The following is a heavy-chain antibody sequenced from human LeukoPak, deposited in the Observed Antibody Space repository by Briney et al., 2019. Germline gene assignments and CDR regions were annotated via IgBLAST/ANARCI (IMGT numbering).Heavy chain of an antibody. D-gene: IGHD6-13*01. J-gene: IGHJ5*02. Sequence: GGSLRLSCAASGFTVSSNYMSWVRQAPGKGLEWVSVIYSGGSTYYADSVKGRFTISRDNSKNTLYLQMNSLRAEDTAVYYCARDLDSSSRGAWFDPWGQGTLVTVSS. CDR1: GFTVSSNY. V-gene: IGHV3-66*01. CDR2: IYSGGST. CDR3: ARDLDSSSRGAWFDP.